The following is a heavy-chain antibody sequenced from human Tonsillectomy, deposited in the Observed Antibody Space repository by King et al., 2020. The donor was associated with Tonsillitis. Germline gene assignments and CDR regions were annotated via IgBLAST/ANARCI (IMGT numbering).Heavy chain of an antibody. Sequence: VQLVESGGGVVQPGRSLRLSCAASGFTFSSYAIHWDRQAPGKGLEWVAVISYDGTNKYYADSVKGRITISRDNSRNTLYLQMNSLRADDTAVYYCTRGTTAMVPYFDYWGQGTLVTVSS. V-gene: IGHV3-30-3*01. CDR1: GFTFSSYA. D-gene: IGHD5-18*01. J-gene: IGHJ4*02. CDR2: ISYDGTNK. CDR3: TRGTTAMVPYFDY.